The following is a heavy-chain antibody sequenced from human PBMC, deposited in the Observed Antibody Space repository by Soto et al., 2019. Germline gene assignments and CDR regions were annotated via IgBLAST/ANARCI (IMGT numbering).Heavy chain of an antibody. CDR2: IWYDGSNK. CDR1: GFTFSSYG. J-gene: IGHJ4*02. V-gene: IGHV3-33*01. D-gene: IGHD4-4*01. Sequence: QVQLVESGGGVVQPGRSLRLSCAASGFTFSSYGMHWVRQAPGKGLEWVAVIWYDGSNKYYADSVKGRFTISRDNSKHTLYLQMNSLRAEDTAVYYCARKGATVTTLDYWGQGTLVTVSS. CDR3: ARKGATVTTLDY.